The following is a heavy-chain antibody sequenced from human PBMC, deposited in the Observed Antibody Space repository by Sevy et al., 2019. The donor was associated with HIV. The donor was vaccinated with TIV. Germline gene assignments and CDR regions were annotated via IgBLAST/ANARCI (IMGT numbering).Heavy chain of an antibody. V-gene: IGHV5-51*01. Sequence: GESLKISCKGSGYSFTSYWIGWVRQMPGKGLEWMGIIYPGDSDTRYSQSFQGQVTISAAKSISTAYLQWSSLKASDTAMYYCARHSAYYYDSSGYSHFDYWGQGTLVTVSS. D-gene: IGHD3-22*01. CDR3: ARHSAYYYDSSGYSHFDY. CDR2: IYPGDSDT. CDR1: GYSFTSYW. J-gene: IGHJ4*02.